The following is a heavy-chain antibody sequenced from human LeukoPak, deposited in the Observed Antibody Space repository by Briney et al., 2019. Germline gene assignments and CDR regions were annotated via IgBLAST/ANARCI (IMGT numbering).Heavy chain of an antibody. CDR3: ARATTGPYYYDSSGYYFAY. J-gene: IGHJ4*02. CDR1: GFTFSDYY. D-gene: IGHD3-22*01. CDR2: ISSSGSTI. Sequence: GGSLRLSCAASGFTFSDYYMSWIRQAPGKGLEWVSYISSSGSTIYYADSVKGRFTISRDNAKNSLYLQMNSLRAEDTAVYYCARATTGPYYYDSSGYYFAYWGQGTLVTVSS. V-gene: IGHV3-11*01.